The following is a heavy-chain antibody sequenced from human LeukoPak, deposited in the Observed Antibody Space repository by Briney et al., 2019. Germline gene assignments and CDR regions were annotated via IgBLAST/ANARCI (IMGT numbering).Heavy chain of an antibody. CDR3: ARGPVSTHGMDV. J-gene: IGHJ6*02. D-gene: IGHD6-13*01. Sequence: ASVKVSCKASGYTFTNYDIIWARQATGQGLEWMGWRNPNSGRTGFAQKFQGRLTMTADTSISTAYMELSSLTSDDTAVYYCARGPVSTHGMDVWGQGTTVTVSS. CDR2: RNPNSGRT. V-gene: IGHV1-8*01. CDR1: GYTFTNYD.